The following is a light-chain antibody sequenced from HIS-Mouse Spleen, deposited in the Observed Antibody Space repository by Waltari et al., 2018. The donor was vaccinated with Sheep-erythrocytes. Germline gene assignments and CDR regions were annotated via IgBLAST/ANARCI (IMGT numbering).Light chain of an antibody. CDR1: QSVSSN. CDR2: GAS. V-gene: IGKV3-15*01. Sequence: EIVMTRPPATLSVSPGERATLSCRASQSVSSNLAWYQQKPGQAPRLLIYGASTRATGIPARFSGSGSGTEFTLTISSMQSEDFAVYYCQQYNNWPETFGQGTKVEIK. CDR3: QQYNNWPET. J-gene: IGKJ1*01.